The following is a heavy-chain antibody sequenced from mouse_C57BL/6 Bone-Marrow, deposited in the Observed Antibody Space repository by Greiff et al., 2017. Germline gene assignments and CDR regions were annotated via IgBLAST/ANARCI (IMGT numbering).Heavy chain of an antibody. J-gene: IGHJ2*01. V-gene: IGHV5-9-1*02. CDR3: TRDRYSNYDY. CDR2: ISSGGDYI. Sequence: EVKVEESGEGLVKPGGSLKLSCAASGFTFSSYAMSWVRQTPEKRLEWVAYISSGGDYIYYADTVKGRFTISRDNARNTLYLQMSSLKSEDTAMYYCTRDRYSNYDYWGQGTTLTVSS. D-gene: IGHD2-5*01. CDR1: GFTFSSYA.